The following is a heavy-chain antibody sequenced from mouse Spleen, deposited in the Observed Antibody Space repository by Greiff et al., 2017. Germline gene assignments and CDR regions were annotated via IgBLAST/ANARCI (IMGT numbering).Heavy chain of an antibody. D-gene: IGHD1-3*01. CDR3: ARELNAMDY. CDR2: ISSGGSYT. Sequence: EVMLVESGGGLVKPGGSLKLSCAASGFTFSSYAMSWVRQTPEKRLEWVATISSGGSYTYYPDSVKGRFTISRDNAKNTLYLQMSSLRSEDTAMYYCARELNAMDYWGQGTSVTVSS. CDR1: GFTFSSYA. J-gene: IGHJ4*01. V-gene: IGHV5-9-1*01.